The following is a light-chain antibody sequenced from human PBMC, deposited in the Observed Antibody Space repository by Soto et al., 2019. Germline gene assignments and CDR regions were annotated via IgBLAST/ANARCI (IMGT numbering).Light chain of an antibody. V-gene: IGLV2-23*01. CDR2: EGN. Sequence: QSVLTQPASVSGSPGQSITISCTGTSSDIGTYNLVSWYQQHPGKAPKLMIYEGNKRPSGVSNRFSGSKSGNTAARTISGLQAEDEADYYCCSYAGPSTSVFGGGTKLTV. CDR1: SSDIGTYNL. CDR3: CSYAGPSTSV. J-gene: IGLJ3*02.